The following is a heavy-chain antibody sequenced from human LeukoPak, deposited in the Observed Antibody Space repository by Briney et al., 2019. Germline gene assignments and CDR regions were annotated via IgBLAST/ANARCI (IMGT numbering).Heavy chain of an antibody. Sequence: ASVKVSCKASGYTFTSYDINWVRQATGQRLEWMGWINAGNGNTKYSQEFQGRVTITRDTSASTAYMELSSLRSEDMAVYYCARSYYYGSGSYDYWGQGTLVTVSS. CDR3: ARSYYYGSGSYDY. CDR2: INAGNGNT. CDR1: GYTFTSYD. V-gene: IGHV1-3*03. J-gene: IGHJ4*02. D-gene: IGHD3-10*01.